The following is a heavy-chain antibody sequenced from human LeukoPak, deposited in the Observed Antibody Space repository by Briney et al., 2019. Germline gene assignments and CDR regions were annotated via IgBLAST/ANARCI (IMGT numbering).Heavy chain of an antibody. V-gene: IGHV3-49*04. J-gene: IGHJ6*02. CDR1: GFTFGDHA. CDR2: IRSKAYRGTT. D-gene: IGHD5-18*01. Sequence: GGSLRLSCTGSGFTFGDHAMSWVRQAPGKGLEWVGFIRSKAYRGTTEYAASVKGRFIISRDDSASIAYLQMNSLQTDDTAVYYCARGPIQLWIHNAMDVWGQGTTVTVSS. CDR3: ARGPIQLWIHNAMDV.